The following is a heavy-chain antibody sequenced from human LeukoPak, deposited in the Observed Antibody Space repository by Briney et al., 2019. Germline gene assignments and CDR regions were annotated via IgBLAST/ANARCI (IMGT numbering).Heavy chain of an antibody. D-gene: IGHD6-19*01. J-gene: IGHJ4*02. CDR3: ARLFPSSGWSDFDY. CDR1: GGSISSYY. Sequence: PSETLSLTCTVSGGSISSYYWSWIRQPPGKGLEWIGYIYYSGSTNYNPSLKSRVTISVDTSKNQFSLKLSSVTAADTAVYYCARLFPSSGWSDFDYWGQGTLVTVSS. V-gene: IGHV4-59*08. CDR2: IYYSGST.